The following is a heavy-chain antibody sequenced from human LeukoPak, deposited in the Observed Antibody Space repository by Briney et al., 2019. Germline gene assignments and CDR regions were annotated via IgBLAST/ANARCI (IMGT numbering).Heavy chain of an antibody. CDR3: AKAIYSSGLNLAYFDY. J-gene: IGHJ4*02. CDR2: ISGSGGST. CDR1: GFTFSSYA. V-gene: IGHV3-23*01. Sequence: QPGGSLRLSCAASGFTFSSYAMSWVRQAPGKGLEWVSAISGSGGSTYYADSVKGRFTISRDNSKNTLYLQMNSLRAEDTAVYYCAKAIYSSGLNLAYFDYWGQGTLVTVSS. D-gene: IGHD6-19*01.